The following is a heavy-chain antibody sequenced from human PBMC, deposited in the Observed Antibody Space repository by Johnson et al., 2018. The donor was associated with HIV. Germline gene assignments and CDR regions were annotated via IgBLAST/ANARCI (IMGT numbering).Heavy chain of an antibody. CDR3: ARDHYYDSSGYHEGDAFDI. J-gene: IGHJ3*02. V-gene: IGHV3-13*01. D-gene: IGHD3-22*01. Sequence: VQLVESGGDLVKPGGSLRLSCAASGFTFSSYDMHWVRQATGKGLEWVSAIGTAGDTYYPGSVKGRFTISRENAQNSLYLQMNSLRAEDTAVYYCARDHYYDSSGYHEGDAFDIWGQGTMVTVSS. CDR1: GFTFSSYD. CDR2: IGTAGDT.